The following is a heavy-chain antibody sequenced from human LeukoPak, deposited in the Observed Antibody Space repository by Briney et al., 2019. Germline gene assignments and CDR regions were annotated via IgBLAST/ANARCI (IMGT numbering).Heavy chain of an antibody. CDR3: AREGIAARPNFWYYYYMDV. Sequence: ASVKVSCKASGYTFTSYGISWVRQAPGQGLEWMGWISAYNGNTNYAQKLQGRVTMTTDTSTSTAYMELRSLRSDDTAVYYCAREGIAARPNFWYYYYMDVWGKGTTVTVSS. CDR2: ISAYNGNT. D-gene: IGHD6-6*01. J-gene: IGHJ6*03. CDR1: GYTFTSYG. V-gene: IGHV1-18*01.